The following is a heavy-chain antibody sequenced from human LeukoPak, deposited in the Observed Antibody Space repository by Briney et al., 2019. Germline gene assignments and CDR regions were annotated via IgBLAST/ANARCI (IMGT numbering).Heavy chain of an antibody. CDR2: ISYDGSNK. CDR3: AKDNYYDSSGYLDY. D-gene: IGHD3-22*01. Sequence: GGSLRLSCAASGFTFSSYAMHWVRQAPGKGLEWVAVISYDGSNKYYADSVKGRFTISRDNSKNTLYLQMNSLRAEDTAVYYCAKDNYYDSSGYLDYWGQGTLVTVSS. V-gene: IGHV3-30*04. J-gene: IGHJ4*02. CDR1: GFTFSSYA.